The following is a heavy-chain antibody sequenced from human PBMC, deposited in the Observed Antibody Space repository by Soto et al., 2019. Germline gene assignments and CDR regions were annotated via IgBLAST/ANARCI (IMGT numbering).Heavy chain of an antibody. J-gene: IGHJ3*01. Sequence: QVQLQESGPGLVQPSQTRSLTCPVSGGSISSGDYYWSWIRQPPGNGLEWIGYIYYSGSTYYNPSLKSRVTISVDTSKNQFSLKLSSVTAADTAVYYCARAKGSSGYYPGAFDLLGQGTMVTFSS. V-gene: IGHV4-30-4*01. CDR2: IYYSGST. D-gene: IGHD3-22*01. CDR3: ARAKGSSGYYPGAFDL. CDR1: GGSISSGDYY.